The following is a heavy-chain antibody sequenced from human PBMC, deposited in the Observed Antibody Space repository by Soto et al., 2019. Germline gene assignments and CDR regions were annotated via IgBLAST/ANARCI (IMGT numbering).Heavy chain of an antibody. Sequence: EVQLLESGGGLVQPGGSLRLSCAASGFTFSSYAMSWVRQAPGKGLEWVSAISGSGGSTYYADSVKGRFTISRDNSKNTLYLQMNGLRAEDRAVYYCASGGPWSGYFHFDYWGQGTLVTVSS. V-gene: IGHV3-23*01. CDR2: ISGSGGST. D-gene: IGHD3-3*01. CDR3: ASGGPWSGYFHFDY. J-gene: IGHJ4*02. CDR1: GFTFSSYA.